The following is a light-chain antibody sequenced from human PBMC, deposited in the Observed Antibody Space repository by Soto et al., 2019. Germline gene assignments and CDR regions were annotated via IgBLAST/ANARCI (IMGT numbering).Light chain of an antibody. CDR1: QDISRY. J-gene: IGKJ2*01. CDR2: EAS. Sequence: DIQMTQSPSSLSASVGDKVTITCQASQDISRYLSWHQKKPGKAPKFLIHEASNLETGVPSRFSGNGSGTVFTFIISSLQPEDIATYYCQQYDNLPYTFGQGTKLDIK. V-gene: IGKV1-33*01. CDR3: QQYDNLPYT.